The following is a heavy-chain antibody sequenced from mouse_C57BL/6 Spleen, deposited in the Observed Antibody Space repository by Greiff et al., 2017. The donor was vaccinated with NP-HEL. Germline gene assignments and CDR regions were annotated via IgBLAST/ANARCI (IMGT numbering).Heavy chain of an antibody. CDR1: GYSFTDYN. CDR3: ARQDSSGYAWFAY. J-gene: IGHJ3*01. V-gene: IGHV1-39*01. Sequence: VHVKQSGPELVKPGASVKISCKASGYSFTDYNMNWVKQSNGKSLEWIGVINPNYGTTSYNQKFKGKATLTVDQSSSTAYMQLNSLTSEDSAVYYCARQDSSGYAWFAYWGQGTLVTVSA. D-gene: IGHD3-2*02. CDR2: INPNYGTT.